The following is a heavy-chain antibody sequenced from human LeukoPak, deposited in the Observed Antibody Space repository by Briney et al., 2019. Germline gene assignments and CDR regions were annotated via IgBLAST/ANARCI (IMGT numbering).Heavy chain of an antibody. CDR1: GDSISSSYY. D-gene: IGHD2-21*02. Sequence: KTSETLSLTCTVSGDSISSSYYWNWIRQPPGTGLEWIGRIHYSGSTNYNPSLESRVTIPVDTSKNQFSLKLSSVTAADTAVYYCARYCGGACYSGTDWGAGNLVTVSS. CDR3: ARYCGGACYSGTD. V-gene: IGHV4-59*01. J-gene: IGHJ4*02. CDR2: IHYSGST.